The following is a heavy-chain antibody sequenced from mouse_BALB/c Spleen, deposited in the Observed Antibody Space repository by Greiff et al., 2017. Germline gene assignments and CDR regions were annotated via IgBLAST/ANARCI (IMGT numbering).Heavy chain of an antibody. Sequence: EVMLVESGGDLVKPGGSLKLSCAASGFTFSSYGMSWVRQTPDKRLECVATISSGGSYTYYPDSVKGRFTISRDNAKNTLYLQMSSLKCEDTAMYYSARKVFAYWGKGAVDSVS. V-gene: IGHV5-6*01. CDR3: ARKVFAY. J-gene: IGHJ3*01. D-gene: IGHD1-3*01. CDR2: ISSGGSYT. CDR1: GFTFSSYG.